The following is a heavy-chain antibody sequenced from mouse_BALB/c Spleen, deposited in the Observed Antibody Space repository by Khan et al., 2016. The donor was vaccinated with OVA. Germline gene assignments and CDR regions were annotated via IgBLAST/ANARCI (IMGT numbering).Heavy chain of an antibody. Sequence: EVELVESGGGLVKPGGSLKFSCAASGFTFSSYSMSWVRQTPEKRLEWVATITSGGSYTYYPDSVKGRFTISRDHAKNTLYLQMSSLKSEDTAMYYCSRDRNYYGSSFYFDYWGQGTTLTVSS. CDR3: SRDRNYYGSSFYFDY. D-gene: IGHD1-1*01. J-gene: IGHJ2*01. CDR2: ITSGGSYT. V-gene: IGHV5-6-4*01. CDR1: GFTFSSYS.